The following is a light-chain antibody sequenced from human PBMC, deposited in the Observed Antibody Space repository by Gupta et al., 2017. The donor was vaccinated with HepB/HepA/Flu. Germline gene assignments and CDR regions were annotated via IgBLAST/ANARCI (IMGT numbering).Light chain of an antibody. CDR1: SSNVGRNN. J-gene: IGLJ2*01. CDR2: YNG. V-gene: IGLV1-44*01. CDR3: AAWDSSLNAVV. Sequence: SVLTQPVSVSGTHGQRVTIPCSGSSSNVGRNNVNWYQQFPGRAPRLLIYYNGERPSGVPDRISGSKSGNSASLAISGLQSEDEADYYCAAWDSSLNAVVFGGGTKLTVL.